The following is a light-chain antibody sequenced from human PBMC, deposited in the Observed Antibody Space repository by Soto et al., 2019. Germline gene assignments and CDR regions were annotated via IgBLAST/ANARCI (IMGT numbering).Light chain of an antibody. CDR3: LQYHNLWA. V-gene: IGKV3-15*01. CDR2: RAS. CDR1: HNIYSN. Sequence: EVVMTQSPATLSVSPGERATLSCRASHNIYSNVAWYQQRPGQAPRLLIYRASTRATGIPARFSGSGSGTEFTLTISSLQSEDFTVYSCLQYHNLWAFGQGTKVDIK. J-gene: IGKJ1*01.